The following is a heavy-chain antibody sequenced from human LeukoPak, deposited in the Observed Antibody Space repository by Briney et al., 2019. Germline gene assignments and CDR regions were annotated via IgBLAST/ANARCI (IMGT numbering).Heavy chain of an antibody. D-gene: IGHD2-15*01. V-gene: IGHV3-30*04. CDR2: ISYDGSNK. CDR1: GFTFSSYA. CDR3: ARDPVVVAAGGSFDY. J-gene: IGHJ4*02. Sequence: GRSLRLSCAASGFTFSSYAMHWVRQAPGKGLEWVAVISYDGSNKYYADSVKGRFTISRDNSKNTLYLQMNSLRAEDTAVYYCARDPVVVAAGGSFDYWGQGTLSPSPQ.